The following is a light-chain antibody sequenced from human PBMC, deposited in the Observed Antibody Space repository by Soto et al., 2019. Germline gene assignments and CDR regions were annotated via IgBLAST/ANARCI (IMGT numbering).Light chain of an antibody. CDR2: MAS. J-gene: IGKJ1*01. Sequence: DIQMTQSPSTLSGSVGDRVTITCRASQTISSWLAWYQQKPGKAPKLLIYMASTLKSGXXXRLSGSGSGTEFTLTIRSLQPDDFATYYCQHYNSYPGTFGQGTKVDIK. V-gene: IGKV1-5*03. CDR3: QHYNSYPGT. CDR1: QTISSW.